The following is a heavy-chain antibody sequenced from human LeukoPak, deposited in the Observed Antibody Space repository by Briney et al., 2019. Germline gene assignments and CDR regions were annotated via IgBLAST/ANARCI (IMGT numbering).Heavy chain of an antibody. CDR2: IFYSGST. CDR1: GGSISSYY. D-gene: IGHD3-10*01. CDR3: ARARSPLESELLGSGNDAFDI. J-gene: IGHJ3*02. Sequence: SETLSLTCTVSGGSISSYYWSWIRQPPGKGLEWIGYIFYSGSTNYNPSLKSRVTISVDTSKNQFSLKLASVTAADTAVYYCARARSPLESELLGSGNDAFDIWGQGTMVTVSS. V-gene: IGHV4-59*01.